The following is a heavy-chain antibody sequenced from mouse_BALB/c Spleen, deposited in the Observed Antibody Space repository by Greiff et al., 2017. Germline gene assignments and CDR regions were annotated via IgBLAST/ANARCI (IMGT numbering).Heavy chain of an antibody. CDR2: INPDSSTI. D-gene: IGHD4-1*01. J-gene: IGHJ3*01. V-gene: IGHV4-1*02. Sequence: EVKLMESGGGLVQPGGSLKLSCAASGFDFSRYWMSWVRQAPGKGLEWIGEINPDSSTINYTPSLKDKFIISRDNAKNTLYLQMSKVRSEDTALYYCARLTGRLAYWGQGTLVTVSA. CDR3: ARLTGRLAY. CDR1: GFDFSRYW.